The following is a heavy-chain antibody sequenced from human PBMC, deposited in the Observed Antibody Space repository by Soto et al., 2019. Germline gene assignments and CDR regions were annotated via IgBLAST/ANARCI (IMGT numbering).Heavy chain of an antibody. Sequence: GSLRLSCAASGFTFSNYAVTWVRQAPGKGLEWVSTISGSGGRTYYADSVKGRFTISRDNSKNTLYLQMNSLRAEDTAVYYCAKDQGSSWYEIDYWGQGTLVTVSS. V-gene: IGHV3-23*01. CDR3: AKDQGSSWYEIDY. CDR2: ISGSGGRT. D-gene: IGHD6-13*01. J-gene: IGHJ4*02. CDR1: GFTFSNYA.